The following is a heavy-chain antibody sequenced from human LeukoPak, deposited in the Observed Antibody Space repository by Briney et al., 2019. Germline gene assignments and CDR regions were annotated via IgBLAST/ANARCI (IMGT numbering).Heavy chain of an antibody. CDR2: IKQDGSEK. J-gene: IGHJ5*01. CDR3: ARDKLVGATKFDS. Sequence: PGGSLRLSCAASGFTFSSYWMSWVRQVPGKGPEWVANIKQDGSEKYYVDSVKGRFTISRDNAKSSLYLQMNSLRAEDTAIYYCARDKLVGATKFDSWGQGTLVTVSS. V-gene: IGHV3-7*01. CDR1: GFTFSSYW. D-gene: IGHD1-26*01.